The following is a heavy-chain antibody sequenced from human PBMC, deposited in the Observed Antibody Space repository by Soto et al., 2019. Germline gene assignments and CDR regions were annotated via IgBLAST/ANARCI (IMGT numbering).Heavy chain of an antibody. CDR2: IYYRGST. Sequence: QVQLQESGPGLVKPSQTLSLTCTVSGGSISSGGYYWGWIRQPPGTGLEWIGYIYYRGSTYYNPSIKSRVTISVDTSTNQFSLKLSSVSAADTAVDYCARDAGYYGSESYGMDVWGQGTTVTVSS. CDR3: ARDAGYYGSESYGMDV. D-gene: IGHD3-10*01. CDR1: GGSISSGGYY. V-gene: IGHV4-31*03. J-gene: IGHJ6*02.